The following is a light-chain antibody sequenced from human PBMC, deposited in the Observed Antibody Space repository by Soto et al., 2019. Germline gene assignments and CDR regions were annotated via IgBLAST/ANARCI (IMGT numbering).Light chain of an antibody. J-gene: IGKJ2*01. Sequence: EVVLTQSPVTLSLSPGERATLSCRASQSFRGLLAWYQQKPGQAPRLLIYDAYNRATGIPPRFSGSGSGTDFTLTISSLEPEDLATYYCQQSHSTPYTFGQGTKLEI. CDR1: QSFRGL. CDR2: DAY. V-gene: IGKV3-11*01. CDR3: QQSHSTPYT.